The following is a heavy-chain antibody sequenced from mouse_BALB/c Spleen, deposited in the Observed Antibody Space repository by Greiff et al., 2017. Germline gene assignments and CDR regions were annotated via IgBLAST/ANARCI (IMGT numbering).Heavy chain of an antibody. CDR3: ARNGGIYYYGSSYGYAMDY. J-gene: IGHJ4*01. CDR2: IWSGGST. D-gene: IGHD1-1*01. CDR1: GFSLTSYG. V-gene: IGHV2-2*02. Sequence: VQLQESGPGLVQPSQSLSITCTVSGFSLTSYGVHWVRQSPGKGLEWLGVIWSGGSTDYNAAFISRLSISKDNSKSQVFFKMNSLQANDTAIYYCARNGGIYYYGSSYGYAMDYWGQGTSVTVSS.